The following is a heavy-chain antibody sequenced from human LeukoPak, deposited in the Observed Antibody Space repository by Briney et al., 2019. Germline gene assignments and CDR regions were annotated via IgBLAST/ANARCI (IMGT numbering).Heavy chain of an antibody. V-gene: IGHV2-70*11. J-gene: IGHJ6*02. D-gene: IGHD3-22*01. Sequence: SGPTLVNPTQTLTLTCTFSGFSLSTSGMCVSWIRQPPGKALEWLARIDWDDDKYYSTSLKTRLTISKDTSKNQVVLTMTNMDPVDTATYYCARIRSEYDSSGYYDYYYYGMDVWGQGTTVTVSS. CDR2: IDWDDDK. CDR3: ARIRSEYDSSGYYDYYYYGMDV. CDR1: GFSLSTSGMC.